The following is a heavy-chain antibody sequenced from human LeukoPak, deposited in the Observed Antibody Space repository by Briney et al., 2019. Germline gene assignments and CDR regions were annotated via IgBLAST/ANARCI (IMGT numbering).Heavy chain of an antibody. CDR2: IWYDGSNK. V-gene: IGHV3-33*01. CDR1: GFTFSSYG. CDR3: ARDRGYADY. Sequence: PGRSLRLSCAASGFTFSSYGMHWVRQAPGKGLEWVAVIWYDGSNKYYADPVKGRFTISRDNSKNTLYLQMNSLRAEDTAVYYCARDRGYADYWGQGTLVTVSS. J-gene: IGHJ4*02. D-gene: IGHD5-12*01.